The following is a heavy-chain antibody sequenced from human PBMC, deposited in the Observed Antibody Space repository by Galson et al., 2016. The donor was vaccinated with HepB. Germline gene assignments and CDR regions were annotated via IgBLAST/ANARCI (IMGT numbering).Heavy chain of an antibody. V-gene: IGHV3-48*03. J-gene: IGHJ2*01. D-gene: IGHD6-19*01. CDR3: ARDPILRWLGRWYFDL. CDR2: ISTSGTTI. Sequence: SLRLSCAASGFTFSSYEMNWVRQAPGKGLEWVSYISTSGTTIYYADSVKGRFTISRDNAKNSLYLQMNSLRAEDTAIYYCARDPILRWLGRWYFDLWGRGTLVTVSS. CDR1: GFTFSSYE.